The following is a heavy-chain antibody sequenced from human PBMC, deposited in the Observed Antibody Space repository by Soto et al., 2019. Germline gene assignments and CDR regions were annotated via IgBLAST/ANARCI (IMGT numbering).Heavy chain of an antibody. Sequence: QVQLQESGPGLVKPSQTLSLTCTVSGDSIISGGYYWCWVRQHPGKGLECIGYTYYSGTTYYNPSLKSRITISVDTSKNQFSLKLSSVTAADTAVYYCARRGDAFDVWGQGTMVTVSS. CDR1: GDSIISGGYY. CDR3: ARRGDAFDV. CDR2: TYYSGTT. V-gene: IGHV4-31*03. J-gene: IGHJ3*01.